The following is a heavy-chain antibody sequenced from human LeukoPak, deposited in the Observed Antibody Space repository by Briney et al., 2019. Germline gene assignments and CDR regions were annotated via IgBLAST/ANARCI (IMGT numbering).Heavy chain of an antibody. CDR2: IKHNGDEL. CDR1: GFIFSSYC. CDR3: ARELRTFDS. V-gene: IGHV3-7*01. Sequence: GGSLRLSCAASGFIFSSYCMTWVRQAPGKGLEWVANIKHNGDELNYVDSVEDRFTISRDNAKNSLYLHRTSLRAEDTAVYYCARELRTFDSWGQGTLVTVSS. J-gene: IGHJ4*02. D-gene: IGHD3-16*01.